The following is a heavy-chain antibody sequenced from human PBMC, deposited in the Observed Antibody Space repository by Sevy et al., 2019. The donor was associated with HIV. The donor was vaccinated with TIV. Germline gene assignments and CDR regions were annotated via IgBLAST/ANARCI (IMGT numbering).Heavy chain of an antibody. CDR1: GGSISSSSYY. D-gene: IGHD6-25*01. Sequence: SETLSLTCTVSGGSISSSSYYWGWIRQPPGKGLEWIVSMCVSGSTYYNPSLKGRITMSVDTSKNQFSLKMSSVTAADTAVYYCARGPDRAGPYYYGMDVWGQGTTVTVSS. CDR3: ARGPDRAGPYYYGMDV. J-gene: IGHJ6*02. CDR2: MCVSGST. V-gene: IGHV4-39*01.